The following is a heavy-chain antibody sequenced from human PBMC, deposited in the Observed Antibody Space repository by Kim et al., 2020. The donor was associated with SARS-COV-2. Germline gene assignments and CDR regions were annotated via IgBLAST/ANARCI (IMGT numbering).Heavy chain of an antibody. Sequence: SETLSLTCTVSGYSISSGYYWGWIRQPPGKGLEWIGSIYHSGSTYYNPSLKSRVTISVDTSKNQFSLKLSSVTAADTAVYYCARGSTYYYDSSGYPAEYFQHWGQGTLVTVSS. J-gene: IGHJ1*01. V-gene: IGHV4-38-2*02. CDR3: ARGSTYYYDSSGYPAEYFQH. CDR2: IYHSGST. D-gene: IGHD3-22*01. CDR1: GYSISSGYY.